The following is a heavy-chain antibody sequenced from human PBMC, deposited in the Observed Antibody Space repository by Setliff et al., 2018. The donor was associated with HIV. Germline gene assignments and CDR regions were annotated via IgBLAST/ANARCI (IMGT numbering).Heavy chain of an antibody. CDR1: GGSISSYY. CDR2: IYTSGST. Sequence: ASETLSLTCTVSGGSISSYYWSWIRQPPGKGLEWIGYIYTSGSTYYNPSLKSRVTISVDTSKNQFSLKLASVTAADTAVYYCAKTIGRYFDIFDNWGQGTLVTVSS. V-gene: IGHV4-4*09. J-gene: IGHJ4*02. CDR3: AKTIGRYFDIFDN. D-gene: IGHD3-9*01.